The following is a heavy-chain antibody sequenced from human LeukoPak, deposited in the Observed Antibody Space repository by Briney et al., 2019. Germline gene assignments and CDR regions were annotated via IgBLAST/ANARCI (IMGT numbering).Heavy chain of an antibody. J-gene: IGHJ4*02. Sequence: GGSLRLSCAASGFTFSSYAMSWVRQAPGKGLEWVSAISGSGGSTYYADSVKGWFTISRDNSKNTLYLQMNSLRAEDTAVYYCAKDPIDYDFWSGYYTGFDYWGQGTLVTVSS. D-gene: IGHD3-3*01. CDR3: AKDPIDYDFWSGYYTGFDY. V-gene: IGHV3-23*01. CDR2: ISGSGGST. CDR1: GFTFSSYA.